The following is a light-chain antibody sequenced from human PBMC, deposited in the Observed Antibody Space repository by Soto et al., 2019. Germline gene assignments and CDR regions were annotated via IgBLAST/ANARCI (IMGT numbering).Light chain of an antibody. CDR1: QSISSY. V-gene: IGKV1-39*01. J-gene: IGKJ1*01. Sequence: DIQMTQSPSSVSASVGDRVTITCRASQSISSYLNWYQHKPGKAPRLLINAASNLQSGVPSRFRGSGSETDFTLTITSLQPEDFATYYCQQSYTTPRTFGQGTKVDIK. CDR2: AAS. CDR3: QQSYTTPRT.